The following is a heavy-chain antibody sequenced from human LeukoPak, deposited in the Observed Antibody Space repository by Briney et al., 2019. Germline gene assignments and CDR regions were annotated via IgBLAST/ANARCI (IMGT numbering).Heavy chain of an antibody. V-gene: IGHV3-64*01. CDR1: GFTFSSYA. D-gene: IGHD5-18*01. J-gene: IGHJ3*02. Sequence: GGSLRLSCAASGFTFSSYAMHWVRQAPGKGLEYVSAISSNGGSTYYANSVKGRFTISRDNSKNTLYLQMGSLRAEDMAVYYCAREVDTAMGKGVRAFDIWGQGTMVTVSS. CDR3: AREVDTAMGKGVRAFDI. CDR2: ISSNGGST.